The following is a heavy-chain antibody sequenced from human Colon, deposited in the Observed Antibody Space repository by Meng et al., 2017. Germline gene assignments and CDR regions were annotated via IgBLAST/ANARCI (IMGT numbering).Heavy chain of an antibody. CDR2: TSHSGST. CDR3: ASSDYYRSDY. CDR1: GGSISRSDG. V-gene: IGHV4-4*02. D-gene: IGHD3-22*01. Sequence: QGQLQESGPGLVKPSETLSLTCAVSGGSISRSDGWSWVRQPPGKGLEWIGETSHSGSTNYSPSLKSRVTISLDKSKNQLSLKLNSVTAADTAVYYCASSDYYRSDYWGQGTLVTVSS. J-gene: IGHJ4*02.